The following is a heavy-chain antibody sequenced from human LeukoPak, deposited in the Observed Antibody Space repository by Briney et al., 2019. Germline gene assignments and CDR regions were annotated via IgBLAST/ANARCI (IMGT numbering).Heavy chain of an antibody. CDR1: GVSFSGYY. D-gene: IGHD3-9*01. Sequence: SETLSLTCAVYGVSFSGYYWSWIRQPPGKGLEWIGEINHSGSTNYNPSLKSRVTISVDTSKNQFSLKLSSVTAADTAVYYCARIRTQYDILTGYYVTRLFDYWGQGTLVTVSS. CDR2: INHSGST. V-gene: IGHV4-34*01. J-gene: IGHJ4*02. CDR3: ARIRTQYDILTGYYVTRLFDY.